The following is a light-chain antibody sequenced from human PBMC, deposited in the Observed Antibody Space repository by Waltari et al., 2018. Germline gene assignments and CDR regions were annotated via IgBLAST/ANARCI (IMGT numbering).Light chain of an antibody. CDR3: QQTYTAPLT. CDR2: AAS. V-gene: IGKV1-39*01. Sequence: IQMTQSPSSLSASVGDRVTITCRASQSISSYLNWYQQKPGKAPKLLIYAASSLQSGVPSRFSGSGAATDFTLTISSLQPEDFATYFCQQTYTAPLTFGGGTKVDI. CDR1: QSISSY. J-gene: IGKJ4*01.